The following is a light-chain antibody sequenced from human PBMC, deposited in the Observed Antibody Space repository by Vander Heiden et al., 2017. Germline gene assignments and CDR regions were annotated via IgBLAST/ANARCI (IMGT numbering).Light chain of an antibody. CDR3: SSYTTRGLLI. CDR2: DVT. Sequence: QCALVQPASVAGHPGQSITISCTGTSNDVGGYNYVSWYQQHPDKVPRLMMYDVTTRPSGVSNRFSGSKSGNTASLTISGLQAEDEADYYCSSYTTRGLLIFGGGTKLTVI. J-gene: IGLJ2*01. V-gene: IGLV2-14*03. CDR1: SNDVGGYNY.